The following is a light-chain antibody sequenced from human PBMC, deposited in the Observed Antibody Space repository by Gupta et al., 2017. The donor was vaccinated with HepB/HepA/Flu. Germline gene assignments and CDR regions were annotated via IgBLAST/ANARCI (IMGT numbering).Light chain of an antibody. CDR1: SLRIYY. V-gene: IGLV3-19*01. CDR3: YSQASSNNNWV. Sequence: SSGLTQDPAVSVALGQTVRITCQGDSLRIYYASWYQQKQGQAHILVIEDNSSRPSGIKDRVACSSSGTKAYCNLTVAQAEDEADDDCYSQASSNNNWVFGAGTKLTVL. CDR2: DNS. J-gene: IGLJ3*02.